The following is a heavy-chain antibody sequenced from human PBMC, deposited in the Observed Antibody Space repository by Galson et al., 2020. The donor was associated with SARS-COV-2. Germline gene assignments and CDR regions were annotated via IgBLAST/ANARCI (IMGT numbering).Heavy chain of an antibody. CDR1: GGSISSGGYY. CDR3: ARALLGYSGYGNNDWYFDL. CDR2: IYYSGST. D-gene: IGHD5-12*01. J-gene: IGHJ2*01. V-gene: IGHV4-31*03. Sequence: ETSEPLSLTCTVSGGSISSGGYYWSWIRQHPGKGLEWIGYIYYSGSTYYNPSLKSRVTISVDTSKNQFSLKLSSVTAADTAVYYCARALLGYSGYGNNDWYFDLWGRGTLVTVSS.